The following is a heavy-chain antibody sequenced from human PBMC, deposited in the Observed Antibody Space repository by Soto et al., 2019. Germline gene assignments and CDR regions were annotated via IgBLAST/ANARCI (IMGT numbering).Heavy chain of an antibody. J-gene: IGHJ6*02. V-gene: IGHV1-69*17. CDR2: ILPVFGMV. D-gene: IGHD3-3*01. CDR1: RGTFNTSP. CDR3: ATPHLRGRHYDLRSPPTASLYHSGLGG. Sequence: QVQLAQSGAEVKKPGSSVRVSCQTSRGTFNTSPISWMRQAPGQGLEWLGDILPVFGMVNYAQQIQDRLNLAADKQTTSVCMEVRRLAPEDTAVYFCATPHLRGRHYDLRSPPTASLYHSGLGGWGQGTTVIVSS.